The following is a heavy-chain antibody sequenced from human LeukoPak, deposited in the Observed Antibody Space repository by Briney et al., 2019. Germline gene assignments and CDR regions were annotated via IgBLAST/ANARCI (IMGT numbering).Heavy chain of an antibody. Sequence: GGSLRLSCAASGFTFSSYAMSWVCQAPGKGLEWMANIREDGSEEYYVDSVKGRFTISRDNAKNSLYLQMNSLRAEDTAVYYCARDPHWGFDYWGRGTLVTVSS. CDR1: GFTFSSYA. J-gene: IGHJ4*02. D-gene: IGHD7-27*01. V-gene: IGHV3-7*01. CDR3: ARDPHWGFDY. CDR2: IREDGSEE.